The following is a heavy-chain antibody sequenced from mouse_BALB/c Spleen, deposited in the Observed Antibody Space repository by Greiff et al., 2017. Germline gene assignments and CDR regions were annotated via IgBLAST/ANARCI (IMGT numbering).Heavy chain of an antibody. D-gene: IGHD1-1*01. CDR3: ARYEDYYGSSYWYFDV. CDR2: ISYSGST. Sequence: EVKLQESGPSLVKPSQTLSLTCSVTGDSITSGYWNWIRKFPGNKLEYMGYISYSGSTYYNPSLKSRISITRDTSKNQYYLQLNSVTTEDTATYYCARYEDYYGSSYWYFDVWGAGTTVTVSS. V-gene: IGHV3-8*02. CDR1: GDSITSGY. J-gene: IGHJ1*01.